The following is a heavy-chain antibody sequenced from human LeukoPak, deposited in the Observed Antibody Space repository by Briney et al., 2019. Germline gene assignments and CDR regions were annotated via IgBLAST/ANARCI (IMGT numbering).Heavy chain of an antibody. D-gene: IGHD3-10*01. CDR1: GYSFTSFW. V-gene: IGHV5-51*01. CDR2: FYSGDSDT. CDR3: ARLKGLWFGESPPLFDP. J-gene: IGHJ5*02. Sequence: GESLKISRKGSGYSFTSFWIGWVRPMPGKGLEWIGIFYSGDSDTRYSPSFQGQVTISADKSISTAYLQWSSLKASDTAMYYCARLKGLWFGESPPLFDPWGQGTLVTVSS.